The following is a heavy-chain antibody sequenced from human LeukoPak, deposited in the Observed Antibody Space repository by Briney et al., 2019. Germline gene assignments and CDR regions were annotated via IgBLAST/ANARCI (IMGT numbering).Heavy chain of an antibody. CDR1: GFTVSSNY. D-gene: IGHD6-13*01. CDR3: ARGFIAAAWDYMDV. CDR2: IYSGGST. Sequence: GSLRLSCAASGFTVSSNYMSWVRQAPGKGLEWVSVIYSGGSTYYADSVKGRFTISRDNSKNTLYLQMNSLRAEDTAVYYCARGFIAAAWDYMDVWGKGTTVTVSS. J-gene: IGHJ6*03. V-gene: IGHV3-66*01.